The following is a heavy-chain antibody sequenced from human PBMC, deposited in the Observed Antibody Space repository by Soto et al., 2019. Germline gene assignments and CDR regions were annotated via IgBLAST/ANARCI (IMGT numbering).Heavy chain of an antibody. CDR3: ARDLSGYGMDV. Sequence: QVQLQESGPGLVKPSETLSLTCTVSGGSISSYYWSWIRQPPGKGLEWIGYIYYSGSTNYNPSLKSRVTLAVDTSKNQFSLKLSSVTAADTAVYYCARDLSGYGMDVWGQGTTVTVSS. V-gene: IGHV4-59*08. CDR2: IYYSGST. CDR1: GGSISSYY. D-gene: IGHD3-16*02. J-gene: IGHJ6*02.